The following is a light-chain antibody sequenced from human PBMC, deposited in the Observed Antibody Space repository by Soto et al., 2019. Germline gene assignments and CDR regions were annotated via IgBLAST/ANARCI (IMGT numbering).Light chain of an antibody. CDR2: AAS. CDR1: QGISNY. CDR3: QKYNSALLT. J-gene: IGKJ4*01. Sequence: DIQMTQSPSSLSASVGDRVTITCRARQGISNYLAWYQQKPGKVPKLLIYAASTLQSGVPSRFSGSGSGTDFTLTISSLQPEDVAAYYCQKYNSALLTFGGGTKVEIE. V-gene: IGKV1-27*01.